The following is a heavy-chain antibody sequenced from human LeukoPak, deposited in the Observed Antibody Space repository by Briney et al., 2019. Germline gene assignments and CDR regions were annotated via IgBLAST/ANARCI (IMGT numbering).Heavy chain of an antibody. Sequence: GGSLRLSCAASGFTFSSYGMHWVRQAPGKGLEWVAVISYDGSNKYYADSVKGRFTISRDNSKNTLYLQMNSLRAEDTAVYYCAKDYLLRYFDWLPQGHWGQGTLVTVSS. CDR2: ISYDGSNK. J-gene: IGHJ4*02. CDR1: GFTFSSYG. D-gene: IGHD3-9*01. CDR3: AKDYLLRYFDWLPQGH. V-gene: IGHV3-30*18.